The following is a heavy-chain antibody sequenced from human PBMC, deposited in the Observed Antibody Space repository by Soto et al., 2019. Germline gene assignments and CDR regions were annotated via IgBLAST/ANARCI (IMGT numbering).Heavy chain of an antibody. CDR1: GYNFTAYW. J-gene: IGHJ4*02. D-gene: IGHD3-10*01. CDR3: ARPRGSIGFGDFGVYFVY. Sequence: PGESLKISCKASGYNFTAYWIGWVRQMPGKGLEWMGIIYPGDSETKYNPSFEGQVTISADRVVSAAYLQWSSLEASDTAMYYCARPRGSIGFGDFGVYFVYWGQGTPVTVSS. V-gene: IGHV5-51*01. CDR2: IYPGDSET.